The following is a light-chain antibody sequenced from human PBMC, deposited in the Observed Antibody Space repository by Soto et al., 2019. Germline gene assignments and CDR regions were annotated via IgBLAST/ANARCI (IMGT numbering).Light chain of an antibody. Sequence: DIQMTQSPSSLSASVGDRVTITCRASQSINNYLSWHQQKPGKAPKLLIYTASTLQGGVPSRFTGSGSGTEFTLTITSLQPEDFATYYGQETYSNLYTFGQGTKLEIK. J-gene: IGKJ2*01. V-gene: IGKV1-39*01. CDR2: TAS. CDR1: QSINNY. CDR3: QETYSNLYT.